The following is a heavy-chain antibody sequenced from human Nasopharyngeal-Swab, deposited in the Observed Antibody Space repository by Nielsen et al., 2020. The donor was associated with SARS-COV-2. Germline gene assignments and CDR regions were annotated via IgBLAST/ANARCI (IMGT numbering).Heavy chain of an antibody. CDR2: IRSKGYGETT. Sequence: WIRQPPGKGLEWVGFIRSKGYGETTEYAASVKGRFTISRDDSNNIAYLQMNGLMTDDTAVYYCGSSLLWYSYWGQGTLVTVSS. CDR3: GSSLLWYSY. V-gene: IGHV3-49*02. J-gene: IGHJ4*02. D-gene: IGHD3-10*01.